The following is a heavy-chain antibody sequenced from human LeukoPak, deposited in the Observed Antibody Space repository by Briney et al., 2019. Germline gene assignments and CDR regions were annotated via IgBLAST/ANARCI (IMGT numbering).Heavy chain of an antibody. J-gene: IGHJ4*02. CDR2: IRYDGSNK. Sequence: PGGSLRLSCAASGFTFSSYGMHWVRQAPGKGLEWVAFIRYDGSNKYYADSVKGRFTISRDNSKNTLYLQMNSLRAEDTAVSFCAKGPAHSREVDFSSWYDFDYWAQGTLVTVSS. D-gene: IGHD6-13*01. CDR1: GFTFSSYG. CDR3: AKGPAHSREVDFSSWYDFDY. V-gene: IGHV3-30*02.